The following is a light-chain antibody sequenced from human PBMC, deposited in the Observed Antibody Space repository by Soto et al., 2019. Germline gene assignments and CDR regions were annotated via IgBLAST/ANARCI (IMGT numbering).Light chain of an antibody. J-gene: IGLJ3*02. V-gene: IGLV1-40*01. CDR1: SSNIGAGYD. Sequence: QSVLTQPPSVSGAPGQRVTISCTGSSSNIGAGYDVHWYQQLPGTAPKLLISGNSNRPSGVPDRVSGSKSGTSASLAITGLQAEDEADYCCQSYDSSLSGGVFGGGTKLTVL. CDR2: GNS. CDR3: QSYDSSLSGGV.